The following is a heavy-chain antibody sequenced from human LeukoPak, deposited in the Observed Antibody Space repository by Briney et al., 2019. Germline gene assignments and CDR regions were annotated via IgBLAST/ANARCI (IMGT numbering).Heavy chain of an antibody. J-gene: IGHJ4*02. D-gene: IGHD5-18*01. Sequence: GGSLRLSCSASGFTFSDYYMSWVRQTPGKGLEWLSYISSSDSTVYYADAVKGRFTFSRDNAKNSLYLQMSSLRPEDTAVYYCARRPDGYAYGLDYWGQGTLVTVSS. CDR3: ARRPDGYAYGLDY. V-gene: IGHV3-11*01. CDR2: ISSSDSTV. CDR1: GFTFSDYY.